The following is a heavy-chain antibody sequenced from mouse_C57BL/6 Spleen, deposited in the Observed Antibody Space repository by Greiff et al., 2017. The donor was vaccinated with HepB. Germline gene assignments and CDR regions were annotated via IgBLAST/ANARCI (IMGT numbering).Heavy chain of an antibody. CDR3: ARRNGYYRYFDY. D-gene: IGHD2-3*01. CDR2: IYPGSGST. CDR1: GYTFTSYW. Sequence: VQLQQPGAELVKPGASVKMSCKASGYTFTSYWITWVKQRPGQGLEWIGDIYPGSGSTNYNEKFKSKATLTVDTSSSTAYMQLSSLTSEDSAVYYCARRNGYYRYFDYWGQGTTLTVSS. J-gene: IGHJ2*01. V-gene: IGHV1-55*01.